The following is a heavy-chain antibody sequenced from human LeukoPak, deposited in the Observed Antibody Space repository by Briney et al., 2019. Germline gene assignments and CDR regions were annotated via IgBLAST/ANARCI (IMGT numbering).Heavy chain of an antibody. V-gene: IGHV4-39*01. CDR1: GGSISGSPYY. CDR3: ARLYDSSGRKVDY. Sequence: SETLSLTCTVSGGSISGSPYYWGWIRQSPGTGLEWIASMYYSGSTYYKPSLKSRVTISVDTSKNQFSLKVTSVTAADTAVYYCARLYDSSGRKVDYWGQGTLVTVSS. CDR2: MYYSGST. J-gene: IGHJ4*02. D-gene: IGHD3-22*01.